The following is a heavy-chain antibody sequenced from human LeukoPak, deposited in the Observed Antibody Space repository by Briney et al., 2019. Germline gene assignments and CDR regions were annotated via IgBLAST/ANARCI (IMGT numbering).Heavy chain of an antibody. D-gene: IGHD2-2*02. CDR1: GFTFDDYA. CDR2: ISWDGGST. J-gene: IGHJ4*02. CDR3: AKDIRPAATPGIFDY. Sequence: QPGGSLRLSCAASGFTFDDYAMHWVRQAPGKGLEWVSLISWDGGSTYYADSVKGRFTISRDNSKNSLYLQMNSLRAEDTALYYCAKDIRPAATPGIFDYWGQGTLVTVSP. V-gene: IGHV3-43D*04.